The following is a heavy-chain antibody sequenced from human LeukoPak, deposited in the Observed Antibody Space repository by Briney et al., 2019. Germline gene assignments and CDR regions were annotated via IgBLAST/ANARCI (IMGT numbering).Heavy chain of an antibody. V-gene: IGHV1-2*02. Sequence: ASVKVSCKASGYTFTGYYMHWVRQAPGQGLEWMGWINPNSGGTNYAQKFQGRVTMTRDTSISTAYMELSRLRSDDTAVYYCARGDIVVVPAAIFAFDIWGQGTMVTVSS. CDR1: GYTFTGYY. CDR3: ARGDIVVVPAAIFAFDI. D-gene: IGHD2-2*02. CDR2: INPNSGGT. J-gene: IGHJ3*02.